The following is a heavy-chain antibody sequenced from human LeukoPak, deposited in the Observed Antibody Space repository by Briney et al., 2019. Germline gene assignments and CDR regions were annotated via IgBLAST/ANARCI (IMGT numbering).Heavy chain of an antibody. D-gene: IGHD1-1*01. Sequence: SETLSLTCTVSGGXISSSSYYWGWIRQPPGKGLEWIGSIYYSGSTYYNPSLKSRVTISVDTSKNQFSLKLSSVTAADTAVYYCARTSWNDDAGVDYWGQGTLVTVSS. CDR1: GGXISSSSYY. J-gene: IGHJ4*02. CDR2: IYYSGST. CDR3: ARTSWNDDAGVDY. V-gene: IGHV4-39*01.